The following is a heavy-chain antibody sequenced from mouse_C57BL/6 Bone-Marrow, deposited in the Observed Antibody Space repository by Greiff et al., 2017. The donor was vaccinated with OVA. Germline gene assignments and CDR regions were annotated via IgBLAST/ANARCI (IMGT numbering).Heavy chain of an antibody. V-gene: IGHV1-66*01. CDR3: ASPGWLLREGAMDY. CDR1: GYSFTSYY. CDR2: IYPGSGNT. Sequence: QVQLKESGPELVKPGASVKISCKASGYSFTSYYIHWVKQRPGQGLEWIGWIYPGSGNTKYNEKFKGKATLTADTSSSTAYMQLSSLTSEDSAVYYCASPGWLLREGAMDYWGQGTSVTVSS. D-gene: IGHD2-3*01. J-gene: IGHJ4*01.